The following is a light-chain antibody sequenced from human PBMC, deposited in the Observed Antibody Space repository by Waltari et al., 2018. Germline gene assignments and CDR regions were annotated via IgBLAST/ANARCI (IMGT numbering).Light chain of an antibody. CDR3: AAWDDSRGV. J-gene: IGLJ3*02. V-gene: IGLV1-47*01. CDR1: SSNIGTNY. Sequence: QSVLTQPPSASGTPGQRVTITSSGSSSNIGTNYVYWYQQLPGTAPKLLIYKNDQRPSGVPDRFSGSKSGTSASLAISGLRSEDESTYYCAAWDDSRGVFGGGTKLTVL. CDR2: KND.